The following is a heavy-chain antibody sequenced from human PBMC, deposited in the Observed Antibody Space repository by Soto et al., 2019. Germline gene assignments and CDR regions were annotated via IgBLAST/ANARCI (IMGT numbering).Heavy chain of an antibody. Sequence: DVQLVESGGGLVQPGGSLRLSCAASGFTFSPYWMSWVRQAPGKGLEWVAIIKDDGGDELYLEAVRGRFTISRDNAKKSLYLAMDSLRVEDRAVYYCAGGSGWISDSWGQGTLVTVSS. CDR1: GFTFSPYW. J-gene: IGHJ4*02. D-gene: IGHD6-19*01. CDR3: AGGSGWISDS. CDR2: IKDDGGDE. V-gene: IGHV3-7*05.